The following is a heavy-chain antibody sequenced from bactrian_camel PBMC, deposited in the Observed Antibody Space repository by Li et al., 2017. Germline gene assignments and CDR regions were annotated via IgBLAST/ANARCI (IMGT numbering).Heavy chain of an antibody. CDR1: EYTGSTYC. D-gene: IGHD1*01. CDR3: VDSNGYWYYEH. J-gene: IGHJ4*01. V-gene: IGHV3S1*01. Sequence: HVQLVESGGGSVQAGGSLRLSCAASEYTGSTYCMGWFRQAPGKEREGVATINTGGGRTYYADSVKGRFTISRDNAKNTVYLQMNNLKSEDTALYYCVDSNGYWYYEHRGQGTQVTVS. CDR2: INTGGGRT.